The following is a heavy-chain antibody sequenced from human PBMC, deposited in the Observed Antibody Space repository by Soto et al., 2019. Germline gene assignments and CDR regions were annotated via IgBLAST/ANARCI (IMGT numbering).Heavy chain of an antibody. CDR3: AKDRGYSGYDSLDY. D-gene: IGHD5-12*01. V-gene: IGHV3-30*18. CDR2: ISYDGSNK. CDR1: GFTFSSYA. J-gene: IGHJ4*02. Sequence: GGSLRLSCAASGFTFSSYAMHWVRQAPGKGLEWVALISYDGSNKNYGDSVKGRFTISRDNSKNTLYLQMNNLRAEDTAVYYCAKDRGYSGYDSLDYWGQGNLVTVSS.